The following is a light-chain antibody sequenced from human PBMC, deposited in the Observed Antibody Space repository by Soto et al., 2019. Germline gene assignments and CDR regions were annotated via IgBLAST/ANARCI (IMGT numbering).Light chain of an antibody. V-gene: IGLV2-14*01. J-gene: IGLJ1*01. Sequence: QSALNQPASVSGSPGQSITISCTGTSSDVGGYNYVSWYQQHPGKAPKLMIYDVSNRPSGVSNRFSGSKSGNTASLTISGLQAEDEADYYCISYTSSSTLYVFGTGTKLTVL. CDR1: SSDVGGYNY. CDR2: DVS. CDR3: ISYTSSSTLYV.